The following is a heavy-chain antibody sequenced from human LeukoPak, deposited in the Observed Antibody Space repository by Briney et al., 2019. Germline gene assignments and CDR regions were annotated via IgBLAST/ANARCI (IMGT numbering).Heavy chain of an antibody. CDR3: ARGCGSSTSCYTEIDY. J-gene: IGHJ4*02. V-gene: IGHV3-7*03. CDR2: INQDGGEK. D-gene: IGHD2-2*02. CDR1: GFTFSSYW. Sequence: GSLRLSCAASGFTFSSYWMNWVRQAPGKGLEWVATINQDGGEKYYVDSVKGRFTISRDNAKDSLYLQMNSLRAEDTAVYYCARGCGSSTSCYTEIDYWGQGTLVTVSS.